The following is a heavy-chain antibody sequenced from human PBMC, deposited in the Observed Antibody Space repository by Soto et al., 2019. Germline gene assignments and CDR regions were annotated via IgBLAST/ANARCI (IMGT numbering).Heavy chain of an antibody. CDR2: ISGNGDRA. D-gene: IGHD6-25*01. J-gene: IGHJ4*01. CDR3: AKQTAGGYVPPPLQIDK. Sequence: GESLRLSCEVSGFYFTLHSMTWVRQPPGKGLQWVASISGNGDRAFYGDSVKGRFIVSRDNSKNTLSLQLNRLRADDTAADCCAKQTAGGYVPPPLQIDKCGQATVITIAS. CDR1: GFYFTLHS. V-gene: IGHV3-23*01.